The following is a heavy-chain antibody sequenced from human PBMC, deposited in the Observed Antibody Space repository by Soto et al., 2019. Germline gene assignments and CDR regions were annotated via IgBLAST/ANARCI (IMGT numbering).Heavy chain of an antibody. V-gene: IGHV1-46*02. J-gene: IGHJ4*02. D-gene: IGHD2-21*02. Sequence: AAVKVSCKASGSHFNKYYVDWVRQAPGQGLEWVGIMKASGGDTTYAQKFLGRVTMTRDTSTSTAYMELSSLRAEDTAVYFCARGLAPDVVTARDSWGQGTLVTGSA. CDR3: ARGLAPDVVTARDS. CDR1: GSHFNKYY. CDR2: MKASGGDT.